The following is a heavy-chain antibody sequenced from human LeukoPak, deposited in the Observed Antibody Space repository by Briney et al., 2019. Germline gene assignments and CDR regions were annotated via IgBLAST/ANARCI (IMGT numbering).Heavy chain of an antibody. J-gene: IGHJ4*02. CDR1: GFTFSNSA. CDR2: ISGSGVNT. CDR3: AKEIVPPSGYYFDY. D-gene: IGHD6-6*01. V-gene: IGHV3-23*01. Sequence: GGSLRLSCAASGFTFSNSAMSWVRQAPGKRLEWVSSISGSGVNTYYADSVKGRFTIFRDNSKNTLYLQMNSLRVEDTAVYYCAKEIVPPSGYYFDYWGQGTLVIDSS.